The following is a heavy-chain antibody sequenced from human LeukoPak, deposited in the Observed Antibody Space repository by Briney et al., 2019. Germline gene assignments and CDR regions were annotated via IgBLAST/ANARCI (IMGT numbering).Heavy chain of an antibody. CDR1: GGTFSSYA. CDR3: ASYERYCRSTSCYEGGHDYYYMHV. V-gene: IGHV1-69*05. CDR2: IIPIFGTA. Sequence: ASVKVSCKASGGTFSSYAISWVREAPGQGLEWMGGIIPIFGTANYAQKYQGRVTITTDESTSTAYMELSSLRSEDTAVYYCASYERYCRSTSCYEGGHDYYYMHVWGKGTTVTVSS. D-gene: IGHD2-2*01. J-gene: IGHJ6*03.